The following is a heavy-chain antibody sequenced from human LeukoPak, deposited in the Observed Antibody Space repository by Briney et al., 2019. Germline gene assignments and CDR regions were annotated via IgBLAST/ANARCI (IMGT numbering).Heavy chain of an antibody. J-gene: IGHJ3*02. Sequence: SETLSLTCSVSGDSISTSSYYWGWIRQPPGKGLEWIGTIYYSGSTYYNPSLTSRVTISVDTSKNQFSLKLSSVTAADTAVYYCARPKPCRYYDSSGYNRRAPSARAFDIWGQGTMVTVSS. CDR3: ARPKPCRYYDSSGYNRRAPSARAFDI. D-gene: IGHD3-22*01. CDR1: GDSISTSSYY. CDR2: IYYSGST. V-gene: IGHV4-39*01.